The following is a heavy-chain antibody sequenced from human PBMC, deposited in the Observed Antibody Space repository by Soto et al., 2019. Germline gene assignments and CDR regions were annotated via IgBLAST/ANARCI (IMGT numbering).Heavy chain of an antibody. Sequence: GGSLRLSCAASGFTFSSYGMHWVRQAPGKGLEWVAVISYDGSNKYYADSVKGRFTISRDNSKNTLYLQMNSLRAEDTAVYYCAKDLLRSDFDYWGQGTLVTVSS. CDR2: ISYDGSNK. CDR3: AKDLLRSDFDY. CDR1: GFTFSSYG. D-gene: IGHD2-15*01. J-gene: IGHJ4*02. V-gene: IGHV3-30*18.